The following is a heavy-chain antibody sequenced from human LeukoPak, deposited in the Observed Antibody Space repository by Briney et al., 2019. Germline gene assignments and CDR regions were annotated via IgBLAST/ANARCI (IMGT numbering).Heavy chain of an antibody. V-gene: IGHV4-61*02. Sequence: PSETLSLTCTVSSGSISSGSYYWSWIRQPAGKGLEWIGRIFTSGGTNYNPSLKSRVTISVDTSKNQFSLKLNSVTAADAAVYYCAREESGYCDGGSCPYYLDYWGQGTLVTVSS. D-gene: IGHD2-15*01. CDR2: IFTSGGT. CDR1: SGSISSGSYY. J-gene: IGHJ4*02. CDR3: AREESGYCDGGSCPYYLDY.